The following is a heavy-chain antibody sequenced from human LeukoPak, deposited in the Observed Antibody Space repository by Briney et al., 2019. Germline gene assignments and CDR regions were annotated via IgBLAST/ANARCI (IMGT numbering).Heavy chain of an antibody. J-gene: IGHJ4*02. V-gene: IGHV3-15*01. CDR2: IKSKTDGGTT. D-gene: IGHD3-3*01. Sequence: PGGPLRLSCAASGFTFSNAWMSWVRQAPGKGLEWVGRIKSKTDGGTTDYAAPVKGRFTISRDDSKNTLYLQMNSLKTEDTAVYYCTTDNDYDFWSGAFDYWGQGTLVTVSS. CDR1: GFTFSNAW. CDR3: TTDNDYDFWSGAFDY.